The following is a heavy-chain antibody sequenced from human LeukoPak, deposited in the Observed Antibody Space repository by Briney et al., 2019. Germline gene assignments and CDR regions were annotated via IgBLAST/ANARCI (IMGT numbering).Heavy chain of an antibody. CDR1: GGSISSGSYY. D-gene: IGHD1-26*01. CDR2: IYYSGST. V-gene: IGHV4-61*01. J-gene: IGHJ4*02. CDR3: ARGVWELLDDY. Sequence: SQTLSLTCTVSGGSISSGSYYWSWIRQPPGKGLEWIGYIYYSGSTNYNPSLKSRVTISVDTSKNQFSLKLSSVTAADTAVYYCARGVWELLDDYWGQGTLVTVSS.